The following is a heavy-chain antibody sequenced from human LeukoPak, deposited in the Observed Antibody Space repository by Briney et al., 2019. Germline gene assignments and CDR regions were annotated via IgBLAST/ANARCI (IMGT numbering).Heavy chain of an antibody. V-gene: IGHV4-30-4*08. D-gene: IGHD3-22*01. CDR1: GGSISSGDYY. CDR3: ARSIVYDSSEYLDY. J-gene: IGHJ4*02. CDR2: IYYSGST. Sequence: PSQTLSLTCTVSGGSISSGDYYWSWIRQPPGKGLEWIGYIYYSGSTYYNPSLKSRVTISVDTSKNQFSLKMNSVTAADTAVYYCARSIVYDSSEYLDYWGQGTLVTVSS.